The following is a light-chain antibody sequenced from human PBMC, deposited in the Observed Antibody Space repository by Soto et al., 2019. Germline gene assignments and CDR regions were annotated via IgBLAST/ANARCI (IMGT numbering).Light chain of an antibody. Sequence: QSVLTQPASVSGSPGQSITISCTGTSSDVGGYNYVSWYQQHPGKAPKLMIYEVSNRPSGVSNRFSGSKSGNTASLTISGLQAEDEADYNCSSYTSSSTHVFGTGTKVTVL. V-gene: IGLV2-14*01. J-gene: IGLJ1*01. CDR3: SSYTSSSTHV. CDR2: EVS. CDR1: SSDVGGYNY.